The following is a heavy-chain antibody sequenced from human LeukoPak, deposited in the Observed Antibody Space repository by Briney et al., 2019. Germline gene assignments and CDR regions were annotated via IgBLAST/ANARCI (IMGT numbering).Heavy chain of an antibody. V-gene: IGHV3-15*01. J-gene: IGHJ4*02. D-gene: IGHD5-12*01. CDR1: GFTFSNAW. Sequence: GGSLRLSCAASGFTFSNAWMSWVRQAPGKGLEWVGRIKSKTDGGTTDYAAPVKGRFTISRDDSKNTLYLQMNSLKTEDTAVYYCTIEGEWLRLKPIDYWGQGTLVTVSS. CDR2: IKSKTDGGTT. CDR3: TIEGEWLRLKPIDY.